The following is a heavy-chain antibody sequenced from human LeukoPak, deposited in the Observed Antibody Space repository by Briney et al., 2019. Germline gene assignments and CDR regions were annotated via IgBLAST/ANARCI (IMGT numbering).Heavy chain of an antibody. J-gene: IGHJ3*02. V-gene: IGHV3-11*01. CDR2: VSSSGSTI. CDR3: ARVLLWFGELHLAFDI. Sequence: GGSLRLSCAASGFTFSDYYMSWIRQAPGKGLEWVSYVSSSGSTIYYADSVKGRFTISRDNAKNSLYLQMNSLRAEDTAVYYCARVLLWFGELHLAFDIWGQGTMVTVSS. CDR1: GFTFSDYY. D-gene: IGHD3-10*01.